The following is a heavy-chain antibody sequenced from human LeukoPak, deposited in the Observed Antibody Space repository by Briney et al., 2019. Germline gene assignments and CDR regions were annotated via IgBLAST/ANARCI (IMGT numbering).Heavy chain of an antibody. Sequence: GGSLRLSCAASGFTFSSYAMSWVRQAPGKGLEWVSAISGSGGSTYYADSVKGRFTISRDNSKNTLYLQMNSLRAEDTVVYYCAKDPSYYYDSSGYYPWYFDYWGQGTLVTVSS. J-gene: IGHJ4*02. CDR1: GFTFSSYA. V-gene: IGHV3-23*01. CDR2: ISGSGGST. CDR3: AKDPSYYYDSSGYYPWYFDY. D-gene: IGHD3-22*01.